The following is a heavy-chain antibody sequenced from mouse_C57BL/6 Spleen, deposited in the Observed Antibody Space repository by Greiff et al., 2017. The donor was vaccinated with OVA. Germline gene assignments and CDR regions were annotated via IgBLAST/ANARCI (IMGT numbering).Heavy chain of an antibody. CDR1: GYAFSSSW. CDR2: IYPGDGDT. CDR3: ARSDAYGSDLWFAY. Sequence: VQLQQSGPELVKPGASVKISCKASGYAFSSSWMNWVKQRPGKGLEWIGRIYPGDGDTNYNGKFKGKATLTADKSSSTAYMQLSSLTSEDSAVYFCARSDAYGSDLWFAYWGQGTLVTVSA. J-gene: IGHJ3*01. V-gene: IGHV1-82*01. D-gene: IGHD1-1*02.